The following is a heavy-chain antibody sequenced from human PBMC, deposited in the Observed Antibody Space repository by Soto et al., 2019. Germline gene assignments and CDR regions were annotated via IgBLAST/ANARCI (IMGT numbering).Heavy chain of an antibody. CDR3: ARVTDYYDSSGNACDI. V-gene: IGHV3-30-3*01. J-gene: IGHJ3*02. CDR1: GFTFSSYA. CDR2: ISYDGSNK. D-gene: IGHD3-22*01. Sequence: GGSLRLSCAASGFTFSSYAMHWVRQAPGKGLEWVAVISYDGSNKYYADSVKGRFTISRDNSKNTLYLQMNSLRAEDTAVYYCARVTDYYDSSGNACDIWGQGTMVTVSS.